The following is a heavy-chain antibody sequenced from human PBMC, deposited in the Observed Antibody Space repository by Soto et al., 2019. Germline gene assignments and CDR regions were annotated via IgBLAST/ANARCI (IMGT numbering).Heavy chain of an antibody. V-gene: IGHV3-30*18. J-gene: IGHJ6*02. CDR2: ISYDGSNK. D-gene: IGHD3-10*01. CDR1: GFTFSSYG. Sequence: QVQLVESGGGVVQPGRSLRLSCAASGFTFSSYGMHWVRQAPGKGLEWVAVISYDGSNKYYADSVKGRFTISRDNSKNTLYRKMNSLRAEDTAVYYCEKEGGYYGSGSYSVGENYYGMDVWGQGTTVTVSS. CDR3: EKEGGYYGSGSYSVGENYYGMDV.